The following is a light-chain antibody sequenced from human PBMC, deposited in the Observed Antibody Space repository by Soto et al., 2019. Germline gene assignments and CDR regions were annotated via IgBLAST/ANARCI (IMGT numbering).Light chain of an antibody. J-gene: IGKJ1*01. Sequence: EIVXTXXPXXXSXSPGERATLSCRASQSVSSYLAWYQQKPGQAPRLLIYDASNRATGIPARFSGSGSGTDFTLTISSLEPEDFAVYYCQQRSNWPWTFGQGTKVEIK. CDR3: QQRSNWPWT. CDR1: QSVSSY. V-gene: IGKV3-11*01. CDR2: DAS.